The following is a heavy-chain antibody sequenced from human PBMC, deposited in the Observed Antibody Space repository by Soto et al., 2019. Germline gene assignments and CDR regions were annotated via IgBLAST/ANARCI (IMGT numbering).Heavy chain of an antibody. CDR3: ERELKAGGHFGMDV. Sequence: QVQLVQSGAEVKEPGSSVKVACQASGGAFSTYAISWVRQAPGQGLEWMGGVIPLFGTSNYLPKFQGRVSIAADRSTETVYMELSRLRFDDTAVYFCERELKAGGHFGMDVWGQGTTVTVSS. CDR1: GGAFSTYA. CDR2: VIPLFGTS. V-gene: IGHV1-69*06. J-gene: IGHJ6*02. D-gene: IGHD3-16*01.